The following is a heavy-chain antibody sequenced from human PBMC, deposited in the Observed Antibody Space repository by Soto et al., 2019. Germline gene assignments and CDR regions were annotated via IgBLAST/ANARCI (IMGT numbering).Heavy chain of an antibody. CDR2: INAGNGNT. Sequence: QVQLVQSGAEEKKPGASVKVSCKASGYTFTSYAMHWVRQAPGQRLEWMGWINAGNGNTKYSQRFQGRVTITRDTSASTAYMELSSLRSEDTAVYYCARGWWEVRLQDWFDPWGQGTLVTVSS. CDR3: ARGWWEVRLQDWFDP. J-gene: IGHJ5*02. CDR1: GYTFTSYA. V-gene: IGHV1-3*05. D-gene: IGHD1-26*01.